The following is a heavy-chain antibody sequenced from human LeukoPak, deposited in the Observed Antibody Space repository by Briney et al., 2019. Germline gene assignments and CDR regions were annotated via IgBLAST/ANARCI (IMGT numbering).Heavy chain of an antibody. V-gene: IGHV3-7*01. CDR1: GFTFSSHW. J-gene: IGHJ4*02. D-gene: IGHD6-6*01. Sequence: PGGSLRLSCAASGFTFSSHWMDWVRQAPGKGLEWVANIKQDGSESYYLDSVKGRFTISRDNAKSSLYLQMNSLRAEDTAVYYCARHRGFRVAARLGLDFDYWGQGTLVTVSS. CDR2: IKQDGSES. CDR3: ARHRGFRVAARLGLDFDY.